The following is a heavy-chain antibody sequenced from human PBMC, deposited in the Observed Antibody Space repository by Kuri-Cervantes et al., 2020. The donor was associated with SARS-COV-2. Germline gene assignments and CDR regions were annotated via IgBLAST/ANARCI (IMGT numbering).Heavy chain of an antibody. CDR2: MNPNSGNT. CDR3: ARGYGDYLGFYCYYMDV. J-gene: IGHJ6*03. Sequence: ASEKVSCKASGYTFTSYDINWVRQATGQGLEWMGWMNPNSGNTGYAQKFQGRVTMTRNTSVSTAYMELSSLRSEDTAVYYCARGYGDYLGFYCYYMDVWGKGTTVTVSS. CDR1: GYTFTSYD. V-gene: IGHV1-8*02. D-gene: IGHD4-17*01.